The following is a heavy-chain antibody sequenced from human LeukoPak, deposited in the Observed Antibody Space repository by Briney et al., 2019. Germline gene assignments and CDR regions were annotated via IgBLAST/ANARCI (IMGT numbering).Heavy chain of an antibody. V-gene: IGHV3-33*01. J-gene: IGHJ4*02. CDR3: ARGNGYSYGYLDY. D-gene: IGHD5-18*01. CDR2: IWYDGSNK. CDR1: GFTFSSYG. Sequence: PGRSLRLSCAASGFTFSSYGMHWVRQAPGKGLEWVAVIWYDGSNKYYADSVKGRFTISRDNSKNTLYLQMDSLRAEDTAVYYCARGNGYSYGYLDYWGQGTLVTVSP.